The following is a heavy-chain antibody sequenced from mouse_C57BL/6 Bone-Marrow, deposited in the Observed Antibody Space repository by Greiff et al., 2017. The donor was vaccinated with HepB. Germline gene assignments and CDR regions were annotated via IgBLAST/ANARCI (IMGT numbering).Heavy chain of an antibody. CDR2: IDPNSGGT. Sequence: VQLQQSGAELVKPGASVKLSCKASGYTFTSYWMHWVKQRPGRGLEWIGRIDPNSGGTKYNEKFKSKATLTVDKPSSTAYMQLNSLTSEDSAVYYCARREKLLRGHDFDDWGQGTTLTVSS. CDR1: GYTFTSYW. CDR3: ARREKLLRGHDFDD. J-gene: IGHJ2*01. D-gene: IGHD1-1*01. V-gene: IGHV1-72*01.